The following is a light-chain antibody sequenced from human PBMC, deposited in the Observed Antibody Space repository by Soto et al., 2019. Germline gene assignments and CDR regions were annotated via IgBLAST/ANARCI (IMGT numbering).Light chain of an antibody. CDR1: QSVSSSY. CDR3: QQYGSSPPLT. J-gene: IGKJ4*01. V-gene: IGKV3-20*01. CDR2: GAS. Sequence: EIVLTQSPGTLSLSPGERATLSCRASQSVSSSYLARYQQKPGQAPRLLIHGASSRATGIPDRFSGSGSGTDFTLTISRLEPEDFAVYYCQQYGSSPPLTFGGGTKVEIK.